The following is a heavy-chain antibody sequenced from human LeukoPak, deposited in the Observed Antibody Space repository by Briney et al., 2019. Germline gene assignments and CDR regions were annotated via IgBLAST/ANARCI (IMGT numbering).Heavy chain of an antibody. D-gene: IGHD6-19*01. Sequence: SETLSLTCTVSGGSISSDNCYWRWIRQPAGKGLEWIGRVYTSGSTNYNPSLKSRVTISVDTSKNQFSLKLSSVTAADTAVYYCARDLRDSSGSRIPYYWGQGTLVTVSS. V-gene: IGHV4-61*02. J-gene: IGHJ4*02. CDR1: GGSISSDNCY. CDR2: VYTSGST. CDR3: ARDLRDSSGSRIPYY.